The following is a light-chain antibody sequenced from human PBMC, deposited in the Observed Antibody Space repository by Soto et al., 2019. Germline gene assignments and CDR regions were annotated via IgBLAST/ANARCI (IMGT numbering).Light chain of an antibody. V-gene: IGKV3-15*01. Sequence: EIVLTQSPATLSVSPGERATLSCRASRSVATKLAWYQQKPGQAPSLLIQGASVRDTGVPARFSGSGSGTESTLTISGLQSEDSAIYYCEQYEDWYSFGQGTKLEIK. CDR1: RSVATK. CDR3: EQYEDWYS. J-gene: IGKJ2*03. CDR2: GAS.